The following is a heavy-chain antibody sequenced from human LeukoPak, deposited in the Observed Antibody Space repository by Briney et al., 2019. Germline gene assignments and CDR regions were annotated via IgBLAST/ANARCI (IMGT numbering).Heavy chain of an antibody. Sequence: SGPTLVIPTQTLTLTCAFSGFSLSTSGVGVGWIPQPPGNALEWLALIYWDDDKRYSPSLKSRLTITKDTSKNQVVLTMTNMDPVDTATYDCASDSSGYYYSWGQGTLVTVSS. D-gene: IGHD3-22*01. CDR1: GFSLSTSGVG. CDR2: IYWDDDK. CDR3: ASDSSGYYYS. J-gene: IGHJ4*02. V-gene: IGHV2-5*02.